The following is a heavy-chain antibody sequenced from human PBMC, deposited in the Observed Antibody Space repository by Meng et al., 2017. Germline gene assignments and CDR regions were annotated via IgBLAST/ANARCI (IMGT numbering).Heavy chain of an antibody. CDR1: GFIFTRCD. CDR3: AKYLSRDSGSYFFALES. V-gene: IGHV3-23*01. CDR2: IVAGGATT. Sequence: GESLKISCAASGFIFTRCDMGWVRQTPGKGLEWVSSIVAGGATTYYADSVKGRFTISRDNSKNSVSLQMTSLRAEDTAVYYCAKYLSRDSGSYFFALESWGQGPLVTVSS. J-gene: IGHJ4*02. D-gene: IGHD3-22*01.